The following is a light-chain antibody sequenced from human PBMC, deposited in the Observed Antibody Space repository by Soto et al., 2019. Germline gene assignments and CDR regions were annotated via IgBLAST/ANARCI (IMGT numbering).Light chain of an antibody. Sequence: EIVLTQSPGTLSLSPGERATLSCRASQSVSSYFAWYQQKPGQAPRLLIYDASNRATGIPARFSGSGSGTDFTLTISSLEPEDFAVYYCQQRSNWPPLYTFGQGTKLEIK. CDR1: QSVSSY. J-gene: IGKJ2*01. CDR3: QQRSNWPPLYT. V-gene: IGKV3-11*01. CDR2: DAS.